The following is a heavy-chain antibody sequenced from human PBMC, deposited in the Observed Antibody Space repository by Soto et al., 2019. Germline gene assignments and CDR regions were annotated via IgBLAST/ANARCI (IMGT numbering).Heavy chain of an antibody. Sequence: GGSLRLSCETSGFDFSAFVFHWVRQPPGKGLEWVALMSVDGSDQSYAESVKGRFTISRDNSKSTLYLEIDSLRAEDTAIYYCMKGMYLRTFTHIDYWGQGTPVTVSS. D-gene: IGHD2-15*01. CDR2: MSVDGSDQ. J-gene: IGHJ4*02. V-gene: IGHV3-30-3*02. CDR3: MKGMYLRTFTHIDY. CDR1: GFDFSAFV.